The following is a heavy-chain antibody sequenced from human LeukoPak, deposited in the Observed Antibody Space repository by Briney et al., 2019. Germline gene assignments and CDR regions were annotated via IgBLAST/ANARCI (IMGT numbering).Heavy chain of an antibody. CDR1: GYTFTGYY. V-gene: IGHV1-2*02. J-gene: IGHJ4*02. D-gene: IGHD3-22*01. CDR3: ARESDVGMIVVAYYFDY. CDR2: INPNSGGT. Sequence: ASVKVSCKASGYTFTGYYMHWVRQAPGPGLEWMGWINPNSGGTNYAQKFQGRVTMTRDTSISTAYMELSRLRSDDTAVYYCARESDVGMIVVAYYFDYWGQGTLVTVSS.